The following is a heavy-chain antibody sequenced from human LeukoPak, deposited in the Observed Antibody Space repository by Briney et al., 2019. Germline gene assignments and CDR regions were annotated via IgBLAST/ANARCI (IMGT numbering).Heavy chain of an antibody. CDR3: ARARPNWGRGEYYFDY. V-gene: IGHV3-23*01. CDR1: GFTFSSYA. Sequence: GGSLRLSCAASGFTFSSYAMSWVRQAPGKGLEWVSAISGSGGSTYYPGSVKGRFTISRENAKNSLYLQMNSLRAGDTAVYYCARARPNWGRGEYYFDYWGQGTLVTVSS. J-gene: IGHJ4*02. CDR2: ISGSGGST. D-gene: IGHD7-27*01.